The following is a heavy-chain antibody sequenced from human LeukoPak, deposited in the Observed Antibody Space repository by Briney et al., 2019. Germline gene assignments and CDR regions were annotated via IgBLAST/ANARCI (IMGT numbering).Heavy chain of an antibody. J-gene: IGHJ4*02. CDR1: GFTFSSYW. V-gene: IGHV3-7*01. Sequence: GGSLRLSCAASGFTFSSYWMSWVRQAPGKGLEWVANIKQDGSEKYYVDSVKGRFTISRDNAKNSLYLQMNSLRAEDTAVYYCAWIHSGYDSSFDYWGQRTLVTVSS. CDR2: IKQDGSEK. D-gene: IGHD5-12*01. CDR3: AWIHSGYDSSFDY.